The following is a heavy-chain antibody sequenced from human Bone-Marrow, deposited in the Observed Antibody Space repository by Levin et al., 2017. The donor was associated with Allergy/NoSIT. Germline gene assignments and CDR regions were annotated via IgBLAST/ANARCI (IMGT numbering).Heavy chain of an antibody. CDR1: GDSISNYY. Sequence: MTSETLSLTCTVSGDSISNYYWNWIRQPPGKGLEWIGFIYYSGSTNYNPSLNSRVTISVDRSKNQFSLNLRSVTAADTAVYYCASRRFGEDIGLNWGQGTLVTVSS. CDR2: IYYSGST. J-gene: IGHJ4*02. CDR3: ASRRFGEDIGLN. V-gene: IGHV4-59*01. D-gene: IGHD3-10*01.